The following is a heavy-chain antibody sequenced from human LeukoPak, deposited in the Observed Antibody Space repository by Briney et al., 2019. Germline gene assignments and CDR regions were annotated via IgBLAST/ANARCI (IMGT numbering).Heavy chain of an antibody. V-gene: IGHV3-48*04. CDR1: GFIFAGYT. J-gene: IGHJ4*02. CDR2: ISPSGGNT. Sequence: PGGSLRLSCAGSGFIFAGYTMNWVRQAPGKGLQWLAYISPSGGNTLYADSVKGRFTISRDNAKNSLYLQMNSLRAEDTAVYYCARDHRLQLPPDYWGQGTLVTVSS. CDR3: ARDHRLQLPPDY. D-gene: IGHD5-24*01.